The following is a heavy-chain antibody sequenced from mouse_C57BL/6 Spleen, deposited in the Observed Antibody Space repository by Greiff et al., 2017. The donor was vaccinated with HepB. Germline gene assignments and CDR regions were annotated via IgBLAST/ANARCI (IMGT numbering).Heavy chain of an antibody. Sequence: QVQLQQSGAELVKPGASVKLSCKASGYTFTSYWMQWVKQRPGQGLEWIGEIDPSDSYTNYNQKFKGKATLTVDTSSSTAYMQLSSLTSEDSAVYYCAAHYYGSPWFAYWGQGTLVTVSA. CDR1: GYTFTSYW. J-gene: IGHJ3*01. CDR3: AAHYYGSPWFAY. V-gene: IGHV1-50*01. D-gene: IGHD1-1*01. CDR2: IDPSDSYT.